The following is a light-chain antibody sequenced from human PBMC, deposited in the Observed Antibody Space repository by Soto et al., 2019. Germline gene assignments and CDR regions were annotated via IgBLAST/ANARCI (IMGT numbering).Light chain of an antibody. Sequence: DIQMTQSPSSLSASIGGRVTITCQASQDITDNLNWYQQKPGKAPKLLIYDATNLAIGVPSRFSGGGSGTDFTFTISSLQPEDIATYYCQQYDTRPLVTCGPGTKVDI. CDR2: DAT. J-gene: IGKJ3*01. V-gene: IGKV1-33*01. CDR3: QQYDTRPLVT. CDR1: QDITDN.